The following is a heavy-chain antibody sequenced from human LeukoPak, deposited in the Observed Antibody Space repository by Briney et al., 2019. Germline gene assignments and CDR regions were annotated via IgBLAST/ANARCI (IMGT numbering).Heavy chain of an antibody. CDR3: AREGVAVAGMSERVYDY. CDR2: ISYDGNEK. V-gene: IGHV3-30-3*01. CDR1: GFTFSSDA. Sequence: GGSLRLSCVASGFTFSSDAMHWVRQTPGKGLEWVAVISYDGNEKYQVDSVKGRFTISRDNSKNTLYLQMNSLRVEDTAVYYCAREGVAVAGMSERVYDYWGQGTLVTVSS. D-gene: IGHD6-19*01. J-gene: IGHJ4*02.